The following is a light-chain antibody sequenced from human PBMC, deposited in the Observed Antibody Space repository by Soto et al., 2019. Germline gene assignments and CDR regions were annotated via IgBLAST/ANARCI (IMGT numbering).Light chain of an antibody. Sequence: EIVLTQSPGTLSLSPGERATLSCRASQSINSNFLAWYQQKPGQAPRLLIYDASSRATGIPDRFSGSGSGTDFTLTISRLEPEDFAVYYCQQYGSSTGTFGQGTKVDIK. V-gene: IGKV3-20*01. CDR2: DAS. CDR3: QQYGSSTGT. J-gene: IGKJ1*01. CDR1: QSINSNF.